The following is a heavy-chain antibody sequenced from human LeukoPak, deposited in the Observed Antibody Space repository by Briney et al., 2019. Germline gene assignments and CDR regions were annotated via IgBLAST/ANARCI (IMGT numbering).Heavy chain of an antibody. Sequence: PSETLSLTCTVSGYSISSGYYWGWIRQPPGKGLEWIGSIYHSGSTYYNPSLKSRVTISVDTSKNQFSLKLSSVTAADTAVYYCARGLTGYYRYFDYWGQGTLVTVSS. V-gene: IGHV4-38-2*02. CDR2: IYHSGST. CDR1: GYSISSGYY. D-gene: IGHD3-9*01. J-gene: IGHJ4*02. CDR3: ARGLTGYYRYFDY.